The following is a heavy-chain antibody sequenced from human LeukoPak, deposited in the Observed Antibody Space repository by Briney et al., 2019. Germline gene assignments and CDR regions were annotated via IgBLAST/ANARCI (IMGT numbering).Heavy chain of an antibody. V-gene: IGHV3-48*01. CDR1: GFTFSSYS. J-gene: IGHJ4*02. D-gene: IGHD1-26*01. CDR2: ISSSSSTI. CDR3: ARDGGGSYWGFDY. Sequence: PGGSLRLSCAASGFTFSSYSMNWVRQAPGKGLEWVSYISSSSSTIYYADSVKGRFTISRDNAKNSLYLQMNSLRAEDTAVYYCARDGGGSYWGFDYWGQGTLVTVSS.